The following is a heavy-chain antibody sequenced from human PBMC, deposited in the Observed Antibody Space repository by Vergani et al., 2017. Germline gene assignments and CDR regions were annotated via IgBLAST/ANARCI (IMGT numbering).Heavy chain of an antibody. J-gene: IGHJ4*02. CDR1: GGTFSSYA. Sequence: QVQLVQSGAEVKKPGSSVKVSCKASGGTFSSYAISWVRQAPGQGLEWLGRIIPILGIANYAQKFQGRVTITADKSTSTAYMELSSLRSEDTAVYYCARDPVGGDADYWGQGTLVTVSS. CDR3: ARDPVGGDADY. V-gene: IGHV1-69*04. D-gene: IGHD4-17*01. CDR2: IIPILGIA.